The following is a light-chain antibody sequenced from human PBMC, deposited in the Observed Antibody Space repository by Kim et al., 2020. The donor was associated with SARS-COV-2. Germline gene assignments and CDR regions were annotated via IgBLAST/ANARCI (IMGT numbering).Light chain of an antibody. V-gene: IGLV1-40*01. CDR3: QSYDSSLSVHVV. CDR1: SSNIGAGYD. CDR2: GNS. J-gene: IGLJ2*01. Sequence: QSVLTQPPSVSGAPGQGVTISCTGSSSNIGAGYDVHWYQQLPGTAPKLLIYGNSNRPSGVPDRFSGSKSGTSASLAITGLQAEDEADYYCQSYDSSLSVHVVFGGGTQLTVL.